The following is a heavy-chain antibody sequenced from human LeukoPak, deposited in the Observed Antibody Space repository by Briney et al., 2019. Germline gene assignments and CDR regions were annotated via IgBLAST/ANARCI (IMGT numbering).Heavy chain of an antibody. CDR3: ARDNDKVVDH. CDR1: GYTFSNYG. V-gene: IGHV1-18*01. D-gene: IGHD1-1*01. CDR2: ITAYNGNR. J-gene: IGHJ4*01. Sequence: ASVKVSCKTSGYTFSNYGISWVRQAPGQGLEWMGWITAYNGNRLYAQRFQGRITLSTDTSTSTSYMELRSLEYDDTAIYYCARDNDKVVDHWGQGTLVTVSS.